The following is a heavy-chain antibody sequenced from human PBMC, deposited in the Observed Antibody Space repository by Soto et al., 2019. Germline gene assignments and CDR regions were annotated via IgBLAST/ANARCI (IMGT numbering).Heavy chain of an antibody. CDR2: MSPYNGDT. CDR3: ARGGQYRYFDY. V-gene: IGHV1-18*01. J-gene: IGHJ4*02. D-gene: IGHD2-2*02. Sequence: QVQLVQSGAEVKKPGASVKVSCTTSGYTFTLFGITWVRQAPGQGLKWMRWMSPYNGDTKYAEKLDGRVTLTTDTSTVTAYMELTSLTSDDTAEYYCARGGQYRYFDYWGQGTLVTVSS. CDR1: GYTFTLFG.